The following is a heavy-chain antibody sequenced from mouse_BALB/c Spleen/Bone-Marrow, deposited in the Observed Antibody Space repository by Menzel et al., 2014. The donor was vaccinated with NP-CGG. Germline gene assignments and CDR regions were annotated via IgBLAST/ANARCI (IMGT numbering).Heavy chain of an antibody. CDR3: ARYYDYDWYFDV. CDR2: IYPGNVNT. CDR1: GYTFTSYF. Sequence: QQSGPELVKPGASVRISCKASGYTFTSYFLHWVKQRPGQGLEWIGWIYPGNVNTKYNEKFKGKATLTADKSSNTAYMQLSSLTSEDSAVYFCARYYDYDWYFDVWGAGTTVTVSS. V-gene: IGHV1S56*01. D-gene: IGHD2-4*01. J-gene: IGHJ1*01.